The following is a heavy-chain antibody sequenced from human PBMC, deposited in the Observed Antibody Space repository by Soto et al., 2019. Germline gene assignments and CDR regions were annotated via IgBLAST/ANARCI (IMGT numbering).Heavy chain of an antibody. V-gene: IGHV4-39*01. Sequence: QLQLQESGPGLVKPSETLSLTCTVSGGSISSSSYYWGWIRQPPGKGLEWIGRIYYSGSTYYNPSLTSRVTISVDTSKSQCALKLGSVTAADTAVYYCARQIAVAGGRWFDPWGQGTLVTVSS. CDR2: IYYSGST. D-gene: IGHD6-19*01. CDR1: GGSISSSSYY. J-gene: IGHJ5*02. CDR3: ARQIAVAGGRWFDP.